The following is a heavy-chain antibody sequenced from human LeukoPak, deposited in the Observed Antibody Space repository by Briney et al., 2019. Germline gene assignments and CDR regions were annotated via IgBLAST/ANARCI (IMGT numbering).Heavy chain of an antibody. CDR1: GFTFSSYW. V-gene: IGHV3-7*01. CDR3: AKDRTYSAYAALDY. Sequence: GGSLRLSCAASGFTFSSYWMSWVRQAPGKGLEWVANIKQDGSEKYYVDSVKGRFTISRDNAKNSLYLQMNSLRAEDTAVYYCAKDRTYSAYAALDYWGQGTLVTVSS. J-gene: IGHJ4*02. D-gene: IGHD5-12*01. CDR2: IKQDGSEK.